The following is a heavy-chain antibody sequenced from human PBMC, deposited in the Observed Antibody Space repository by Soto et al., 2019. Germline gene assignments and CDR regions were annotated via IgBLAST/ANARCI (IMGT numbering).Heavy chain of an antibody. J-gene: IGHJ6*02. D-gene: IGHD4-4*01. CDR3: GRVQYREVLLYYGMDV. Sequence: EVQLVESGGGLVQPGGSLRLSCAASGFTFSSYEMNWVRQAPGKGLEWVSYISSSGSTIYYADSVKGRFTISRDNAKKSLYLKMNSLRGEDTAVYYCGRVQYREVLLYYGMDVWGQGTTVTVSS. V-gene: IGHV3-48*03. CDR1: GFTFSSYE. CDR2: ISSSGSTI.